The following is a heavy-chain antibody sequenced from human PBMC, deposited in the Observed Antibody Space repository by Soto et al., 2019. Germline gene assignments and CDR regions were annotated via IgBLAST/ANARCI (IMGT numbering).Heavy chain of an antibody. J-gene: IGHJ4*02. D-gene: IGHD6-19*01. CDR1: GFTFSSYG. CDR2: ISYDGSNK. CDR3: AKDLWAVAGNELDY. V-gene: IGHV3-30*18. Sequence: GGSLRLSCAASGFTFSSYGMHWVRQAPGKGLEWVAVISYDGSNKYYADSVKGRFTISRDNSKNTLYLQMNSLRAEDTAVYYCAKDLWAVAGNELDYWGQGTLVTVSS.